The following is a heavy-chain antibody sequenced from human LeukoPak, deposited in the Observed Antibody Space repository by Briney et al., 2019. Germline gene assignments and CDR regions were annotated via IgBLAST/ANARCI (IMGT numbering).Heavy chain of an antibody. D-gene: IGHD3-22*01. CDR3: ARDQFYYDSSGYYKYYFDY. V-gene: IGHV1-2*06. CDR1: GYTFSGYY. CDR2: INPNSGGT. J-gene: IGHJ4*02. Sequence: ASVMVSCKASGYTFSGYYMHWVRQAPGQGLEWMGRINPNSGGTNYAQKFQGRVTMTRDTSISTAYMELSRLRSDDTAVYYCARDQFYYDSSGYYKYYFDYWGQGTLVTVSS.